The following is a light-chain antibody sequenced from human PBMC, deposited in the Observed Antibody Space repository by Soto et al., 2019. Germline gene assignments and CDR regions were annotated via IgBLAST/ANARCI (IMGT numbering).Light chain of an antibody. J-gene: IGLJ2*01. CDR3: AAWDDSLNGVL. CDR1: NSNIGSNT. CDR2: SIN. Sequence: QSVLTQPPSASGTPWQRVTISCSGSNSNIGSNTVNWYQQLPGTAPKLLIYSINQRPSGVPDRFSGSQSGTSASLAISGLQSEDEADYYCAAWDDSLNGVLFGGGTKLTVL. V-gene: IGLV1-44*01.